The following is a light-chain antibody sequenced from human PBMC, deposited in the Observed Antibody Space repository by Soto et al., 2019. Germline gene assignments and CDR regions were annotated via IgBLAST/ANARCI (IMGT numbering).Light chain of an antibody. Sequence: QSALTQPASVSGSPGQSITISCTGTRSDVGGYNYVSWYQQHPGKAPKLMIYEVSNRPSGVSNRDPGSKSGNTASLTISGLQSEDEADYYCSSYTSSSTRVFGGGTTLPLL. V-gene: IGLV2-14*01. CDR2: EVS. CDR3: SSYTSSSTRV. CDR1: RSDVGGYNY. J-gene: IGLJ3*02.